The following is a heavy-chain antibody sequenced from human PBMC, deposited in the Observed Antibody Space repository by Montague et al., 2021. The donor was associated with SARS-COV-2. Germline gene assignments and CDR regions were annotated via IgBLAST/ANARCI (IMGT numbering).Heavy chain of an antibody. D-gene: IGHD3-22*01. CDR1: GFSPSTTGVG. CDR2: IYWDDDK. CDR3: AHRIARHYDTSAYLWCPFDF. V-gene: IGHV2-5*02. J-gene: IGHJ4*02. Sequence: PALVKPTQTLTLTCTFSGFSPSTTGVGVGWIRQPPGKALEWLALIYWDDDKRYSPSLKSRLTITKDTSKNQVVLTMTNMDPVDTATYYFAHRIARHYDTSAYLWCPFDFWGQGTLVTVSS.